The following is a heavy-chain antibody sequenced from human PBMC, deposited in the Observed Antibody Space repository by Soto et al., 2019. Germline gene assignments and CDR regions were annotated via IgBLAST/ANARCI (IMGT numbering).Heavy chain of an antibody. V-gene: IGHV3-64D*08. CDR2: ISSKGIPT. Sequence: EVQVVESGGGLVQPGGSLRLSCSVSGFTFNDYAMHWVRQAPGKGLEYVTSISSKGIPTYYADSVKGRFTISMDNSKTTLYLQMSSLRPEDTAVYYCVKDRWVDYWGQGTLVTVSA. CDR1: GFTFNDYA. J-gene: IGHJ4*02. D-gene: IGHD1-26*01. CDR3: VKDRWVDY.